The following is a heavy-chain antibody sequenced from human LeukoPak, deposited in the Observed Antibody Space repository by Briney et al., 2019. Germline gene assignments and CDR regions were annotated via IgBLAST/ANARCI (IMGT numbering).Heavy chain of an antibody. CDR3: ARLLLGHDFWSGYYWFGP. D-gene: IGHD3-3*01. Sequence: KTSETLSLTCTVSGGSISSSSYYWGWIRQPPGKGLEWIGSIYYSGSTYYNPSLKSRVTIPVDTSKNQFSLKLSSVTAADTAVYYCARLLLGHDFWSGYYWFGPWGQGTLVTVSS. J-gene: IGHJ5*02. CDR2: IYYSGST. V-gene: IGHV4-39*01. CDR1: GGSISSSSYY.